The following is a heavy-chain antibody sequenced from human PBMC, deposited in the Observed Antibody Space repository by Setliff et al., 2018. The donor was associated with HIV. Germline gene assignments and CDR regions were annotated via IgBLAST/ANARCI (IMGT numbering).Heavy chain of an antibody. D-gene: IGHD3-10*01. J-gene: IGHJ5*02. CDR2: VHYSGRT. V-gene: IGHV4-34*01. CDR1: GGSLSGYY. Sequence: SETLSLTCAAYGGSLSGYYWSWIRQTPGKGLEWIGEVHYSGRTAYNPSLQSRVAISVDMYRNQFFLRLTSVTAADTSVYYCARYRAQRGSGTYYDAWFDPWGQGTLVTVSS. CDR3: ARYRAQRGSGTYYDAWFDP.